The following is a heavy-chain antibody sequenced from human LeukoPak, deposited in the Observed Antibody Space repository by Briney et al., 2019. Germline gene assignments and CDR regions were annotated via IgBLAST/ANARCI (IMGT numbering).Heavy chain of an antibody. J-gene: IGHJ4*02. CDR2: FDPEDGET. CDR1: GYTLTELS. CDR3: ATKPCGGGSCYSGDFDY. D-gene: IGHD2-15*01. Sequence: ASVKVSCKVSGYTLTELSMHWVRQAPGKELEWMGGFDPEDGETIYAQKFQGRVTMTEDTSTDTAYMELSSLRSEDTAVYYCATKPCGGGSCYSGDFDYWGQGTLVTVSS. V-gene: IGHV1-24*01.